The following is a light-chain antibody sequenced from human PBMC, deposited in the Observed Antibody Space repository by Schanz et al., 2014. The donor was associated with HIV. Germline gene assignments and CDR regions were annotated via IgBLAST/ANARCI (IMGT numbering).Light chain of an antibody. Sequence: QSVLTQPASVSGSPGQSITISCTGTSSDVGSYNLVSWYQQHPGKAPKLIIFEVSKRPSGVPDRFSGSKSGDTASLTVSGLQAEDEADYYCSSYVGNKNLLFGGGTKLTVL. J-gene: IGLJ2*01. CDR1: SSDVGSYNL. CDR2: EVS. V-gene: IGLV2-8*01. CDR3: SSYVGNKNLL.